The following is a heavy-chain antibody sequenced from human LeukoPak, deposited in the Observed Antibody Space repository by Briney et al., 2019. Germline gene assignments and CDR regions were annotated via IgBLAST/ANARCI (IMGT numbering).Heavy chain of an antibody. CDR3: ARRGGDFVLDY. Sequence: PSETLSLTCTVSGGSITSYHWTWIRQPPGKGLEWIGHIYYSGSTNYNPSLKSRVTISVDTSKNQFSLKVSPVTAAETGVYYWARRGGDFVLDYWAQGTLVTVSS. CDR1: GGSITSYH. D-gene: IGHD2-21*02. CDR2: IYYSGST. J-gene: IGHJ4*02. V-gene: IGHV4-59*08.